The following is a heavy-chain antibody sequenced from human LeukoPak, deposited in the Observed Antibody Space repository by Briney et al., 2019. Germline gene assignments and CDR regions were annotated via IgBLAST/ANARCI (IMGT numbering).Heavy chain of an antibody. CDR3: AAGELLGYYYYMDV. Sequence: SETLSLTCTVSGGSISSYYWSWIRQPPGKGLEWIGYIYYSGSTNYNPSLKSRVTISVDTSKNQFSLKLSSVTAADTAVYYCAAGELLGYYYYMDVWGKGTTVTVSS. CDR2: IYYSGST. D-gene: IGHD1-26*01. V-gene: IGHV4-59*01. J-gene: IGHJ6*03. CDR1: GGSISSYY.